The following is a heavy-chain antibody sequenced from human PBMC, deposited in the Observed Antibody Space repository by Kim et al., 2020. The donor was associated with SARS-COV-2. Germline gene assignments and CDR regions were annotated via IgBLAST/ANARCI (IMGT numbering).Heavy chain of an antibody. J-gene: IGHJ3*02. CDR1: GFTFSSYA. D-gene: IGHD3-22*01. CDR3: AKDSRVAIVVVIRDAFDI. CDR2: ISGSGGST. V-gene: IGHV3-23*01. Sequence: GGSLRLSCAASGFTFSSYAMSWVRQAPGKGLEWVSAISGSGGSTYYADSVKGRFTISRDNSKNTLYLQMNSLRAEDTAVYYCAKDSRVAIVVVIRDAFDIWGQGTMVTVSS.